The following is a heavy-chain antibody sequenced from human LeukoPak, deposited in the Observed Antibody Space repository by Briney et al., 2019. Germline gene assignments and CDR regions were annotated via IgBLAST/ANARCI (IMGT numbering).Heavy chain of an antibody. Sequence: PGGSLRLSCAASGFTFSSYGMHWVRQAPGKGLEWVAVISYDGSNKYYGGSVKGRFTISRDNSKNTMYLQMNSLRAEDTAVYYCASRIPYDSSSYWGQGTLVTVSS. CDR3: ASRIPYDSSSY. D-gene: IGHD3-22*01. J-gene: IGHJ4*02. V-gene: IGHV3-30*03. CDR2: ISYDGSNK. CDR1: GFTFSSYG.